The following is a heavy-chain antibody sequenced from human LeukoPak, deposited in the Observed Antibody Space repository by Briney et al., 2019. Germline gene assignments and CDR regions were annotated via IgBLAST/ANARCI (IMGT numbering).Heavy chain of an antibody. D-gene: IGHD3-22*01. CDR2: ISSSGSTI. J-gene: IGHJ4*02. Sequence: GGSLRLSCAASGFTFSSYEMNWVRQAPGEGLEWVSYISSSGSTIYYADSVKGRFTISRDNAKNSLYLQMNSLRAEDTAVYYCARERGSSGYFDYWGQGTLVTVSS. CDR3: ARERGSSGYFDY. V-gene: IGHV3-48*03. CDR1: GFTFSSYE.